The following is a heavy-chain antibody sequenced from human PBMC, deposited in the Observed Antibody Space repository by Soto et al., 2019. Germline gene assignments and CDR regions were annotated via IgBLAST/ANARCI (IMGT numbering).Heavy chain of an antibody. D-gene: IGHD3-16*01. V-gene: IGHV3-21*01. CDR2: ISSSSSYI. CDR3: ARDPGGGFIDY. J-gene: IGHJ4*02. CDR1: GFTFSSYS. Sequence: EVQLVESGGGLVKPGGSLRLSCAASGFTFSSYSMNWVRQAPGKGLEWVSSISSSSSYIYYADSVKGRFTISRDNAKNSVYLQMNSLRAEDTAVYSCARDPGGGFIDYWGQGTLVTVSS.